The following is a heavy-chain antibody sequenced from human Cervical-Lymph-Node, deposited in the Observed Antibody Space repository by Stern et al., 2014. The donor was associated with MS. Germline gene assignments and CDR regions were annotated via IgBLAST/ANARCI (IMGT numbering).Heavy chain of an antibody. V-gene: IGHV3-74*02. Sequence: EDQLVESGGALVQPGGSLRLSCTASGFTFSSHWMHWVRQAPGQGLEWVARINNDGSNTDYSESLRVRFTISRDNAKNTLYLQMKSRRADDTAVYFCARMKGIQLWQRYFDLWGRGTLVPVSS. CDR3: ARMKGIQLWQRYFDL. CDR2: INNDGSNT. J-gene: IGHJ2*01. D-gene: IGHD5-18*01. CDR1: GFTFSSHW.